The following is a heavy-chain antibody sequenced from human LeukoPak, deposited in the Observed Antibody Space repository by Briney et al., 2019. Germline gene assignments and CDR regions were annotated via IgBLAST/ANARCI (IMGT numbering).Heavy chain of an antibody. CDR1: GGSNSDFY. CDR2: IHSTGSA. V-gene: IGHV4-59*01. CDR3: ARYYCPNDRCSHFDY. D-gene: IGHD2-8*01. Sequence: SETLSLTCTVTGGSNSDFYWSWIRQPPGQGLEGIGYIHSTGSANYITSLTSRVSISVDTSMNQFSLKLSSVTAADTAVYYCARYYCPNDRCSHFDYWGQGTLVTVSS. J-gene: IGHJ4*02.